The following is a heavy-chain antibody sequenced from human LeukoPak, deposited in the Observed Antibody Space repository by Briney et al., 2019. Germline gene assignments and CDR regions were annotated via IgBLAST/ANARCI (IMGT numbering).Heavy chain of an antibody. V-gene: IGHV4-59*08. CDR1: GGSISSYY. Sequence: PSETLSLTCTVSGGSISSYYWSWIRQPPGRGLEWIGYIYYSGSTNYNPSLKSRVTISVDTSKNQFSLKLSSVTAADTAVYYCARGLYGDPFDYWGQGTLVTVSS. J-gene: IGHJ4*02. CDR2: IYYSGST. D-gene: IGHD4-17*01. CDR3: ARGLYGDPFDY.